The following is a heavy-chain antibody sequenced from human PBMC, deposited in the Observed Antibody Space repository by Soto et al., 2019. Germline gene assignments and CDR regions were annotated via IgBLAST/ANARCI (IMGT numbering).Heavy chain of an antibody. D-gene: IGHD3-9*01. V-gene: IGHV3-9*01. CDR1: GFTFDDYA. CDR2: ISWNSGSI. CDR3: AKDIQEGGTGTFDY. J-gene: IGHJ4*02. Sequence: EVQLVESGGGLVQPGRSLRLSCAASGFTFDDYAMHWVRQAPGKGLEWVSGISWNSGSIGYADSVKGRFTISRDNAKNSLYLEVNSLRAEDTALYYCAKDIQEGGTGTFDYWGQGTLVTVSS.